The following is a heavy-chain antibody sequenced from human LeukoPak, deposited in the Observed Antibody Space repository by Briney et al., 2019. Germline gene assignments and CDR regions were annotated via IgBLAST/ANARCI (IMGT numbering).Heavy chain of an antibody. D-gene: IGHD3-10*01. CDR1: GGSISSYY. V-gene: IGHV4-4*07. CDR3: AREELWFGESPLVDY. Sequence: SETLSLTCTVSGGSISSYYWSWIRQPAGKGLEWIGRIYTSGSTNYNPSLKSRVTMSVDTSKNQFSLKLSSVTAEDTAVYYCAREELWFGESPLVDYWGQGTLVTVSS. J-gene: IGHJ4*02. CDR2: IYTSGST.